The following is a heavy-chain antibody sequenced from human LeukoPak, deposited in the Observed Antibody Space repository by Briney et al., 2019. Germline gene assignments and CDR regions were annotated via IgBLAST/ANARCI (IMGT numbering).Heavy chain of an antibody. CDR3: ATFGAKWLRLGSFFD. CDR2: FDPEDGET. V-gene: IGHV1-24*01. J-gene: IGHJ4*02. CDR1: GYTLTELS. Sequence: ASVKVSCKVSGYTLTELSMHWVRQAPGKGLEWMGGFDPEDGETIYAQKFQGRVTMTEDTSTDTAYMELSSLRSEDTAVYYCATFGAKWLRLGSFFDWGQGTLVTVSS. D-gene: IGHD5-12*01.